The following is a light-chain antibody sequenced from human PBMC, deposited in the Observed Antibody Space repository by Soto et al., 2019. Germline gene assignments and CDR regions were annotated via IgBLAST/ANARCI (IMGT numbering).Light chain of an antibody. CDR1: SSDVGSYNL. J-gene: IGLJ2*01. Sequence: QSALTQPASVSGSPGQSITISCTGTSSDVGSYNLVSWYQQHPGKAPKLMIFEGSKRPSGVSNRFSGSKSGNTASLTISGLQAEDAADYYCCSYADSSTFVVFGGGTQLTVL. V-gene: IGLV2-23*03. CDR2: EGS. CDR3: CSYADSSTFVV.